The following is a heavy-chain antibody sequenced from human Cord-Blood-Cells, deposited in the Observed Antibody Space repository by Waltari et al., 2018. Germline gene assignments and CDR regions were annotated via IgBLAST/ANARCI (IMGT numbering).Heavy chain of an antibody. Sequence: QVQLVQSGAEVKKPGASVKVSCKASGYPFTGYYMHWVRQAPGQGLEWMGWINPNSGGTNYAQKFQGRVTMTRDTSISTAYMELSRLRSDDTAVYYCARDLVVGATIAYYMDVWGKGTTVTVSS. CDR3: ARDLVVGATIAYYMDV. D-gene: IGHD1-26*01. V-gene: IGHV1-2*02. CDR2: INPNSGGT. CDR1: GYPFTGYY. J-gene: IGHJ6*03.